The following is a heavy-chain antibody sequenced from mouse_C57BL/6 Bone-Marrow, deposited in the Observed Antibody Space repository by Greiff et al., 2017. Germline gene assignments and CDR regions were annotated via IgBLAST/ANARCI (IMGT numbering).Heavy chain of an antibody. CDR3: ARTPATD. CDR2: ISSGGSYT. CDR1: GFAFSSYG. J-gene: IGHJ2*01. V-gene: IGHV5-6*01. Sequence: EVQGVQSGGDLVKPGGSLKLSCAASGFAFSSYGMSWVRQTPDKRLEWVAPISSGGSYTYYPDSVKGRFTISRDNAKNTLYLQMSSLKSEDTAMYYCARTPATDWGQGTTLTVSS. D-gene: IGHD1-2*01.